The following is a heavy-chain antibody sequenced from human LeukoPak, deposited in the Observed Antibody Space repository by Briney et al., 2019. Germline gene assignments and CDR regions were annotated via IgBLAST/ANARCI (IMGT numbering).Heavy chain of an antibody. CDR3: AKDSSGPDY. D-gene: IGHD6-19*01. V-gene: IGHV3-30*18. CDR2: ISYDGSNK. J-gene: IGHJ4*02. CDR1: GFTFSSYG. Sequence: GGSLRLSCAASGFTFSSYGMHWVRQAPGKGLEWVAVISYDGSNKYYADSVKGRFTISRDNSKNTLYLQMNSLRAEDTAVYYCAKDSSGPDYRGQGTLVTVSS.